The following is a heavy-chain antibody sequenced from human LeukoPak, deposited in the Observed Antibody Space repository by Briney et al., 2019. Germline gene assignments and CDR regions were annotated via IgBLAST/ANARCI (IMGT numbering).Heavy chain of an antibody. CDR3: ARGRLGGDYYYYGMDV. CDR2: ISGYNGNT. CDR1: GYPFTSYG. D-gene: IGHD7-27*01. Sequence: ASVKVSCKASGYPFTSYGVSWVRQAPGQGLEWLGWISGYNGNTNYAQKLQGRVTMTTDTSTNTAHMELRNLRSDDTAVYYCARGRLGGDYYYYGMDVWGQGTTVTIS. V-gene: IGHV1-18*01. J-gene: IGHJ6*02.